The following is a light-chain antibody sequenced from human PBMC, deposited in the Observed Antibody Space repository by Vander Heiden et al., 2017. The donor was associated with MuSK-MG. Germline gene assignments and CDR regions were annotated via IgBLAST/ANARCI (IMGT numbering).Light chain of an antibody. V-gene: IGLV2-11*01. CDR2: DVT. J-gene: IGLJ2*01. CDR1: SSDVGGYYY. CDR3: CSYAGSYTFGV. Sequence: SALTQPRSVSGSPGQSVTIPCPGTSSDVGGYYYVAWYQQHPGKAPKLMIYDVTKRPSGVPDRFSGSKSGNTASLTSSGLQAEDEADYYCCSYAGSYTFGVFGGGSKLTVL.